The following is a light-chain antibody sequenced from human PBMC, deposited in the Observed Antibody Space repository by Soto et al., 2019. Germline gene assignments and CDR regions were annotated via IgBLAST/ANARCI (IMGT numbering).Light chain of an antibody. CDR1: SDDY. CDR3: SSYTNSKTLL. V-gene: IGLV2-14*01. CDR2: GVT. Sequence: QSALTQPASVSGSPGQSITISCTGTSDDYVSWYQQHPGKAPKLMIYGVTNRPSGVSTRFSGSKSGNAASLTISGLQTEDEADYYCSSYTNSKTLLFETGTKLTVL. J-gene: IGLJ1*01.